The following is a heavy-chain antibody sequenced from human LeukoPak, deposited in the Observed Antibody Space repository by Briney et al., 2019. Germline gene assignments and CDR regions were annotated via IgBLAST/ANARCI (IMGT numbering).Heavy chain of an antibody. V-gene: IGHV3-74*01. CDR3: VRGGESTWS. Sequence: GGSLRLSCAASGFTFDNYWMHWVRQVPGKGLVWVSRINSDGRITTYADSVKGRFTISRDNGKNTLYLQMNSLRAEDTAVYYCVRGGESTWSWGQGTLVTVSS. CDR2: INSDGRIT. CDR1: GFTFDNYW. D-gene: IGHD2-15*01. J-gene: IGHJ5*02.